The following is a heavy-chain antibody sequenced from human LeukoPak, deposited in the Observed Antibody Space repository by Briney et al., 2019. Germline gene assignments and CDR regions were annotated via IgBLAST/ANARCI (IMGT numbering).Heavy chain of an antibody. D-gene: IGHD3-10*01. CDR2: ISSSSSYI. J-gene: IGHJ5*02. V-gene: IGHV3-21*01. Sequence: GGSLRLSCAASGFTFSSYSMNWVRQAPGKGLEWVSSISSSSSYIYYADSVKGRFTISRDNAKSSLYLQMNSLRAEDTAVYYCTRGVPPRWFDPWGQGTLVTVSS. CDR1: GFTFSSYS. CDR3: TRGVPPRWFDP.